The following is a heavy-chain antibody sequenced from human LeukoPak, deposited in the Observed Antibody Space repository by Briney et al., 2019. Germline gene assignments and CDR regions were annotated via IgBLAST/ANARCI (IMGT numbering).Heavy chain of an antibody. CDR2: ISGSGGST. CDR1: GFTFTSYA. CDR3: AKGYSSIWSVYCFDY. Sequence: QPGASLRLSCAASGFTFTSYAMSWVRQAPGKGLEWVSGISGSGGSTYYADSVKGRFTISRDNSKNTLYLQMNSLRAEDTAVYYCAKGYSSIWSVYCFDYWGQGTLVTVSS. D-gene: IGHD6-13*01. V-gene: IGHV3-23*01. J-gene: IGHJ4*02.